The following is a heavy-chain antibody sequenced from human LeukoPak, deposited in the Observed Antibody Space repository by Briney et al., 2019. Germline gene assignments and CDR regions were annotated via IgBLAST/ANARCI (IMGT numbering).Heavy chain of an antibody. CDR3: ARTEYCDSGWSNYMDV. CDR1: GGTFSSNA. V-gene: IGHV1-69*13. CDR2: IIPIFGTA. D-gene: IGHD6-19*01. J-gene: IGHJ6*03. Sequence: SVKVSCKASGGTFSSNAISWVRQAPGQGLEWMGGIIPIFGTANYAQKFQGRITITADESTSTAYMELSSLRSEDTAVYYCARTEYCDSGWSNYMDVWGKGTTVTISS.